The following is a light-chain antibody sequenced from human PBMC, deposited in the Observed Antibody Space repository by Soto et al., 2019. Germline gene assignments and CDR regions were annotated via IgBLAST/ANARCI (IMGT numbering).Light chain of an antibody. J-gene: IGKJ5*01. CDR3: QQSYSVPIT. CDR2: HAS. CDR1: QSINIW. V-gene: IGKV1-5*01. Sequence: DIQMTQSPSTLSASVGDRVTITCRASQSINIWVAWYQQKPGRAPKLLIYHASSLESGVPSRFSGSGSGTDFTLIINSLQPEDFATYYCQQSYSVPITFGQGTRLEIK.